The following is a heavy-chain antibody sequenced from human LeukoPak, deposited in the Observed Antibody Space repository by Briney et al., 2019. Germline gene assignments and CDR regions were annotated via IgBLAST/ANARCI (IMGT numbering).Heavy chain of an antibody. D-gene: IGHD2/OR15-2a*01. CDR3: ARPTFNYYYYGMDV. V-gene: IGHV3-66*04. CDR1: GFTVSSNY. Sequence: GGSLRLSCAASGFTVSSNYMSWVRQAPGKGLEWVSVIYSGGSTYYADSVKGRFTISRDNSKNTLYLQMNSLRAEDTAVYYCARPTFNYYYYGMDVWGQGTTVTVSS. J-gene: IGHJ6*02. CDR2: IYSGGST.